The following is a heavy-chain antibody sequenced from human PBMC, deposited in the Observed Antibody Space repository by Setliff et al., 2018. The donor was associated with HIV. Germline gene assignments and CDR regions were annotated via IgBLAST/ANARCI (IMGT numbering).Heavy chain of an antibody. Sequence: PSETLSLTCTVSGGSISSSSYYWSWIRQHPGKGLEWIGFIYYSGSTYYNPSLKSRVTISVDMSQNQFSLKLRSMTAADTAVYYCARDYYGSGSSTGYYYYMDVWGKGTTVTVSS. CDR3: ARDYYGSGSSTGYYYYMDV. D-gene: IGHD3-10*01. J-gene: IGHJ6*03. V-gene: IGHV4-31*03. CDR2: IYYSGST. CDR1: GGSISSSSYY.